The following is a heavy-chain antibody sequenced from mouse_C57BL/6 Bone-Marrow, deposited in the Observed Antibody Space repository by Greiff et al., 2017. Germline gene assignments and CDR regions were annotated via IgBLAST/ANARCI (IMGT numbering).Heavy chain of an antibody. CDR2: INPGSGGT. Sequence: QVQLQQSGAELVRPGTSVKVSCKASGYAFTKYLIEWVKQRPGQGLEWIGVINPGSGGTNYNEKFKGKATLTADKSSSTAYMQLSSLTSEDSAVYFCARKERDWYFDVWGTGTTVTVSS. V-gene: IGHV1-54*01. CDR1: GYAFTKYL. CDR3: ARKERDWYFDV. J-gene: IGHJ1*03.